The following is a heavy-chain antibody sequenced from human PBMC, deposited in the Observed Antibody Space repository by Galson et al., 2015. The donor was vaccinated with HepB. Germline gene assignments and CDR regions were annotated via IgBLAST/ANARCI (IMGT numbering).Heavy chain of an antibody. V-gene: IGHV1-46*03. CDR3: VRDLRMNEWELPDY. D-gene: IGHD1-26*01. CDR2: INPSADTT. J-gene: IGHJ4*02. CDR1: GYSFTTYY. Sequence: SVKVSCKASGYSFTTYYIHWVRQAPGQGLEWMGIINPSADTTSYAEKFQGRVSMTRDTSTTTVFMELSSLRSEDTAVYYCVRDLRMNEWELPDYWGQGTLVIVSS.